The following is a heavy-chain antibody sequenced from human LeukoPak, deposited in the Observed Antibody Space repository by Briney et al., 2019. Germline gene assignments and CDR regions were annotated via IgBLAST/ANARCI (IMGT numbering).Heavy chain of an antibody. D-gene: IGHD3-10*01. CDR1: GFTFSAYA. J-gene: IGHJ4*02. CDR3: AKYTPANYDGSGSIFDY. V-gene: IGHV3-23*01. Sequence: PGGSLRLSCAASGFTFSAYAMSWVREAPGKGLEWVSVITGSGDDTYYADSVKGRFTISRDSSRNTLYLQMNSLRAEDTAVYYCAKYTPANYDGSGSIFDYWGQGALVTVSS. CDR2: ITGSGDDT.